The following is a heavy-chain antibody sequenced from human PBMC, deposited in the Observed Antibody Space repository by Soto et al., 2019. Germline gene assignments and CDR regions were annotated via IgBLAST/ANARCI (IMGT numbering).Heavy chain of an antibody. V-gene: IGHV1-18*01. CDR3: ATRSPAFDY. CDR2: VTTDKGKT. CDR1: GYTFTNFG. Sequence: QVQLVLSGPEVKKPGASVKVSCKTSGYTFTNFGISWVQQAPGQGLEWMGWVTTDKGKTTYAQKFQGRVTMTTDTSTSTADMELRSLRSDDTAVYYCATRSPAFDYWGQGTLVTVSS. J-gene: IGHJ4*02.